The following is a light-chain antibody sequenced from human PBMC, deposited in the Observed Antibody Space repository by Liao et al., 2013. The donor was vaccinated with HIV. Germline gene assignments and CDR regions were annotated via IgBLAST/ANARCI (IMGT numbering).Light chain of an antibody. J-gene: IGLJ1*01. V-gene: IGLV3-1*01. CDR3: QAWDSTLYV. CDR1: KLGDKY. CDR2: QDT. Sequence: SYEVTQPPSVSVSPGQTATITCSGDKLGDKYACWYQQKPGQSPVMVIYQDTKRPSGIPERFSGSNSGNTATLTITETQPEDEADYYCQAWDSTLYVFGTATKVTVL.